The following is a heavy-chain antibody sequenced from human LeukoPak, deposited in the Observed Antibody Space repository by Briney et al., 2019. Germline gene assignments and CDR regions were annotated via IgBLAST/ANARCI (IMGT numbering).Heavy chain of an antibody. J-gene: IGHJ4*02. CDR1: GGSISSYY. D-gene: IGHD3-22*01. Sequence: SETLSLTCTVSGGSISSYYWSWIRQPPGKGLEWIGYIYYSGSTNYNPSLKSRVTISVDTSKNQFSLKLSSVTAADTAVYYCARGYYYDSSGYSDYWGQGTLVTVSS. V-gene: IGHV4-59*08. CDR3: ARGYYYDSSGYSDY. CDR2: IYYSGST.